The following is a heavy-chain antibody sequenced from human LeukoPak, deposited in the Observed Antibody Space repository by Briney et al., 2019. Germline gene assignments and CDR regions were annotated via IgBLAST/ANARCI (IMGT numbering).Heavy chain of an antibody. V-gene: IGHV4-30-4*01. CDR3: ARGAGRMVGGFWGV. D-gene: IGHD3-10*01. CDR1: GGSISSGDYY. CDR2: IYYSGST. Sequence: SETLSLTCTVSGGSISSGDYYWSWIRQPPGKGLEWIGYIYYSGSTYYNPSLKSRVTISVDTSKNQFSLKLSSVTAADTAVYYCARGAGRMVGGFWGVWGKGPRAPVS. J-gene: IGHJ6*03.